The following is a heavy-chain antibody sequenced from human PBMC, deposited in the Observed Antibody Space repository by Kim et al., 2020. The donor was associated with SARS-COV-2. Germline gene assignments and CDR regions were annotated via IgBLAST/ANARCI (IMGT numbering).Heavy chain of an antibody. J-gene: IGHJ5*02. Sequence: GESLKISCKGSGYSFTSYWISWVRQMPGKGLEWMGRIDPSDSYTNYSPSFQGHVTISADKSISTAYLQWSSLKASDTAMYYCARRGRRCSGGSCYDWFDPWGQGTLVTVSS. CDR2: IDPSDSYT. CDR3: ARRGRRCSGGSCYDWFDP. CDR1: GYSFTSYW. V-gene: IGHV5-10-1*01. D-gene: IGHD2-15*01.